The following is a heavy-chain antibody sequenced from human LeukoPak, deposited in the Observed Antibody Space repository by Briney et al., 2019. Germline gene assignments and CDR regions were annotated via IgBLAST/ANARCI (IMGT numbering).Heavy chain of an antibody. CDR3: ARDPFRDGYNYFADY. Sequence: ASVKVSCKASGYTFTSYYMHWVRQAPGQGLEWMGIINPSGGSTSYAQKFQGRVTMTRDTSTSTVYMELSSLRSEDTAVYYCARDPFRDGYNYFADYWGQGTLVSVSS. CDR1: GYTFTSYY. CDR2: INPSGGST. D-gene: IGHD5-24*01. J-gene: IGHJ4*02. V-gene: IGHV1-46*01.